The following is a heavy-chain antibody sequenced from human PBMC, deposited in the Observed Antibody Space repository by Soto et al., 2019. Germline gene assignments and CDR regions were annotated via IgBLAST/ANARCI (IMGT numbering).Heavy chain of an antibody. V-gene: IGHV3-7*03. CDR2: IKQDGSEK. Sequence: EVQLLESGGDLIQPGGSLRLSCAASGFTFSSYWMSWVRQAPGKGLEWVANIKQDGSEKYYVDSVKGRFTISRDNAKNSLYLQMNSLRAEDTAVYYCASTYYYDSSGYYFPRWGQGTLVTVSS. D-gene: IGHD3-22*01. J-gene: IGHJ4*02. CDR1: GFTFSSYW. CDR3: ASTYYYDSSGYYFPR.